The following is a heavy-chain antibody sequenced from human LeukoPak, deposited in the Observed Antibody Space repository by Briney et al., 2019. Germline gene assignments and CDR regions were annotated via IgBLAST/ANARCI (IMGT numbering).Heavy chain of an antibody. CDR1: GFTFTNYA. CDR2: IYGSGDGT. J-gene: IGHJ4*02. CDR3: AKGHAPSGSYADY. V-gene: IGHV3-23*01. D-gene: IGHD1-26*01. Sequence: GGSLRLSCAASGFTFTNYAVTWVRQAPGKGLEWVSTIYGSGDGTYYADSVKGRLTISRDNSKNTLYVQMNSLRAEDTAVYYCAKGHAPSGSYADYWGQGTLVTVSS.